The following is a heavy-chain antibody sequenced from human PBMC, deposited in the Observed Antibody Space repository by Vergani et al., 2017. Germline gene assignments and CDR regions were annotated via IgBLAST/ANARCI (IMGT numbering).Heavy chain of an antibody. CDR3: ARGRYYCSGGSCYSRFEY. D-gene: IGHD2-15*01. V-gene: IGHV3-9*01. Sequence: EVDLVESGGGLAQPGGSLRLSCEASGITFWKFGMHWVRQGPGKGLEWVSGISWNSGAVDYADSVRGRFTISRDNAKNSLFLQMNSLRAEDTALYYCARGRYYCSGGSCYSRFEYWGQGTLVTVSS. J-gene: IGHJ4*02. CDR1: GITFWKFG. CDR2: ISWNSGAV.